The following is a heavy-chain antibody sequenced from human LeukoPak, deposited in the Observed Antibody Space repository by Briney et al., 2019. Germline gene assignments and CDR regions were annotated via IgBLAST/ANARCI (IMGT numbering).Heavy chain of an antibody. CDR3: AKGEYIYFHYYGMDV. V-gene: IGHV3-23*01. CDR1: GFSFSGYA. D-gene: IGHD5-18*01. Sequence: PGGSLRLSCAASGFSFSGYAINWVRQIPGKGLEWVTAISGTGATTYYEDSVKGRFTISGDSSSNTVYLHMKSLRAEDSAVYYCAKGEYIYFHYYGMDVWGQGTTVTVSS. J-gene: IGHJ6*02. CDR2: ISGTGATT.